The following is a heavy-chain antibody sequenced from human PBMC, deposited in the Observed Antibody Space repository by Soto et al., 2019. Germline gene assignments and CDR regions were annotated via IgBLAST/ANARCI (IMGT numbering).Heavy chain of an antibody. D-gene: IGHD5-18*01. CDR2: IYYSVST. CDR1: GGSISSGGYY. Sequence: PSETLSLTCTVSGGSISSGGYYWRWIRQHPGKGLEWIGYIYYSVSTYYNPSLKSRVTISVDTSKNQFSLKLSSVTAADTAVYYCARGRASYSYGYPYFEYWGQGTMVTVSS. J-gene: IGHJ4*02. CDR3: ARGRASYSYGYPYFEY. V-gene: IGHV4-31*03.